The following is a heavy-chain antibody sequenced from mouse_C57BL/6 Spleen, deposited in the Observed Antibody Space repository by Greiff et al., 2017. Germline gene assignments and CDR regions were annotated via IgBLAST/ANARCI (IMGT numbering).Heavy chain of an antibody. CDR1: GYTFTSYW. CDR3: ARVYYDYPHWYFDV. CDR2: IYPSDSET. D-gene: IGHD2-4*01. V-gene: IGHV1-61*01. J-gene: IGHJ1*03. Sequence: QVQLKQPGAELVRPGSSVKLSCKASGYTFTSYWMDWVKQRPGQGLEWIGNIYPSDSETHYNQKFKDKATLTVDKSSSTAYMQLSSLTSEDSAVYYCARVYYDYPHWYFDVWGTGTTVTVSS.